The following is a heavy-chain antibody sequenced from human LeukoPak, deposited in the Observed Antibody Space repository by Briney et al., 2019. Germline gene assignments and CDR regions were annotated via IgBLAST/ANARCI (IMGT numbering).Heavy chain of an antibody. Sequence: GGSLRLSCAASGFTFSDYDMSWIRQAPGKGPECISYINTSGGTKYYADSVKGRFIISRDNSKNTLYLQMNSLRAEDTAVYYCARIRSPNEDAFDIWGQGTMVTVSS. CDR1: GFTFSDYD. V-gene: IGHV3-11*04. CDR2: INTSGGTK. CDR3: ARIRSPNEDAFDI. J-gene: IGHJ3*02.